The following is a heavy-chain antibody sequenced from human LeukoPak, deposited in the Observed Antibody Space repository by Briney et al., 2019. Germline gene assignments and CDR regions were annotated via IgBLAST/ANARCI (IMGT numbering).Heavy chain of an antibody. J-gene: IGHJ6*02. CDR3: AKDSYHSGWYLNYYYGMDV. CDR2: ISYDGSNK. CDR1: GFTFSSYG. Sequence: GGSLRLSCAASGFTFSSYGMHWVRQAPGKGLEWVAVISYDGSNKYYADSVKGRFTISRDNSKNTLYLQMNSLRAEDTAVYYCAKDSYHSGWYLNYYYGMDVWGQGTTVTVSS. D-gene: IGHD6-19*01. V-gene: IGHV3-30*18.